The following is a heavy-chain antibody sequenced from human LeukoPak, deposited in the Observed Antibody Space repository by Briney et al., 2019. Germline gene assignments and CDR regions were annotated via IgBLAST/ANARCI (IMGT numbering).Heavy chain of an antibody. CDR2: MNPNSVNT. CDR1: GYTFRSYD. J-gene: IGHJ4*02. D-gene: IGHD3-22*01. V-gene: IGHV1-8*01. Sequence: ASVQVSCHASGYTFRSYDINWVRRATGQGLEWMGWMNPNSVNTGYAQKFQGRVTMTRNTSINTAYMELSSLRSEDTGVYYCARVYSRRSSGYYYADYWGQGALVTVSS. CDR3: ARVYSRRSSGYYYADY.